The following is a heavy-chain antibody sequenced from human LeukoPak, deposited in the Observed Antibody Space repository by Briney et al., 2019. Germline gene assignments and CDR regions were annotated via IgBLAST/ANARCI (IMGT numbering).Heavy chain of an antibody. V-gene: IGHV1-46*01. Sequence: ASVKVSCKASGYTFTSYGISWVRQAPGQGLEWMGLINPSGGSTSYAQKFQGRVTMTRDMSTSTVYMELSSLRSEDTAVYYCARETYSSSWYYYYYYMDVWGKGTTVTVSS. CDR1: GYTFTSYG. CDR2: INPSGGST. CDR3: ARETYSSSWYYYYYYMDV. J-gene: IGHJ6*03. D-gene: IGHD6-13*01.